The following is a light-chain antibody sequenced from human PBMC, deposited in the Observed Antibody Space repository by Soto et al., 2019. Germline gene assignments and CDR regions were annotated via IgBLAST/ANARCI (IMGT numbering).Light chain of an antibody. J-gene: IGKJ1*01. CDR1: QSVSNSY. V-gene: IGKV3-15*01. CDR3: QQYNDWLWT. Sequence: IVCTHSQGHRSLSPGDRATLSFVPSQSVSNSYLAWYQQKPGQPPRLLIYGASTRATDIPARFSGSGSGTEFTLTISSLQSEDIAVYYCQQYNDWLWTFGQGTNVDIK. CDR2: GAS.